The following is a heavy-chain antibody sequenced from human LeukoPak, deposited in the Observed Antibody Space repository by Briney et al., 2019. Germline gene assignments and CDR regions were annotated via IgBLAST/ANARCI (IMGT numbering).Heavy chain of an antibody. CDR3: ARFSTVTIPNWFDP. CDR1: GGSISSGGYY. Sequence: SETLSLTCTVSGGSISSGGYYWSWIRQHPGKGLEWIGYIYYSGSTYYNPSLKSRVTISVDTSKNQFSLKLSSATAADTAVYYCARFSTVTIPNWFDPWGQGTLVTVSS. V-gene: IGHV4-31*03. D-gene: IGHD4-17*01. CDR2: IYYSGST. J-gene: IGHJ5*02.